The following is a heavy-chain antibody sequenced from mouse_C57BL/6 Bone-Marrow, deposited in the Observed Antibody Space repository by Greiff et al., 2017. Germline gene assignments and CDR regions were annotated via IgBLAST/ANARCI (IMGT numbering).Heavy chain of an antibody. CDR3: AREGGYGSFYYFDY. CDR2: IYPRDGST. D-gene: IGHD1-1*01. CDR1: GYTFTSYD. V-gene: IGHV1-85*01. J-gene: IGHJ2*01. Sequence: QVQLQQSGPELVKPGASVKLSCKASGYTFTSYDINWVKLRPGQGLEWIGWIYPRDGSTKYNEKFKGKATLTVDTSSSTAYMELHSLTSEDSAVYFCAREGGYGSFYYFDYWGQGTTLTVSS.